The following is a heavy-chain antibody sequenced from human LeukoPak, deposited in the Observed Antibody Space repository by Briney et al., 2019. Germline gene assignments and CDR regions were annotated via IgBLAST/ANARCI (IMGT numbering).Heavy chain of an antibody. D-gene: IGHD6-13*01. Sequence: GGSLRLSCAASGFTFSSYAMSWVRQAPGKGLEWVAVISYYGSNKYYADSVKGRFTISRDNSKNTLYLQMNSLRAEDTAVYYCARSGSYLAAAGDFDYWGQGTLVTVSS. V-gene: IGHV3-30-3*01. CDR1: GFTFSSYA. CDR3: ARSGSYLAAAGDFDY. CDR2: ISYYGSNK. J-gene: IGHJ4*02.